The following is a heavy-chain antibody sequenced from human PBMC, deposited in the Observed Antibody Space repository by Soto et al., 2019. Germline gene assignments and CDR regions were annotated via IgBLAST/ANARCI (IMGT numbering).Heavy chain of an antibody. D-gene: IGHD1-26*01. J-gene: IGHJ4*02. CDR2: ISYDGRNK. CDR3: ANGLRGADLPEFEY. V-gene: IGHV3-30*18. Sequence: QVKLVESGGGVVQPGRALILSCAASRFAFSNYDMHWVRQAPGKGLVWVAGISYDGRNKYYGDSVKGRITISRDNSKSTLYLQMNSLIAEDTAVYCCANGLRGADLPEFEYWGQGTLVTVSS. CDR1: RFAFSNYD.